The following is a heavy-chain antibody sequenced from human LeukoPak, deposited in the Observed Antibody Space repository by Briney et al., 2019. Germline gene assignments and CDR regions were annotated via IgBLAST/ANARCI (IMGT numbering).Heavy chain of an antibody. V-gene: IGHV4-34*01. Sequence: SETLSLTCAVYGGSFSGYYWSWIRQPPGKGLEWIGEINHSGSTNYNPSLKSRVTIAVDTSKNQFSLKLSSVTAADTAVYYCARRYSGSASYSDWGQGTLVTVSS. CDR1: GGSFSGYY. CDR2: INHSGST. D-gene: IGHD3-10*01. CDR3: ARRYSGSASYSD. J-gene: IGHJ4*02.